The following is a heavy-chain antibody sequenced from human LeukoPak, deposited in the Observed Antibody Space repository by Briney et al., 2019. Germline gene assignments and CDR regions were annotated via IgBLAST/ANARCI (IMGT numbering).Heavy chain of an antibody. CDR3: ARGYYYDSVDDAFDI. CDR1: GFTFSEYG. CDR2: ISSSSSTI. D-gene: IGHD3-22*01. Sequence: PGGSLRLSCAASGFTFSEYGMSWVRQAPGKGLEWVSYISSSSSTIYYADSVKGRFTISRDNAKNSLYLQMNSLRDEDTAVYYCARGYYYDSVDDAFDIWGQGTMVSVSS. V-gene: IGHV3-48*02. J-gene: IGHJ3*02.